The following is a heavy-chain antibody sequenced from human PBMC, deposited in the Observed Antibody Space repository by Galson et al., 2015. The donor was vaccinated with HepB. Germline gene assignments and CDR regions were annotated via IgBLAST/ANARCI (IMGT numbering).Heavy chain of an antibody. J-gene: IGHJ4*02. CDR3: ARLSGYSYGRTANFDY. Sequence: SLRLSCAASGFTFSSYSMNWVRQAPGKGLEWVSYIGSSSSTIYYADSVKGRFTISRDNAKNSLYLQMNSLRAEDTAVYYCARLSGYSYGRTANFDYWGQGTLVTVSS. CDR2: IGSSSSTI. CDR1: GFTFSSYS. D-gene: IGHD5-18*01. V-gene: IGHV3-48*01.